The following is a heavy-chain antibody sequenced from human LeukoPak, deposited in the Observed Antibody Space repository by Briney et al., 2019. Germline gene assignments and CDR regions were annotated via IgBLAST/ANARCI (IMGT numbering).Heavy chain of an antibody. D-gene: IGHD3-10*01. CDR1: GDSVSSKVAA. Sequence: SQTLSLTCAISGDSVSSKVAAWNWIRQSPSRGLEWLGSTYYRSKWNNDYALSVKSRISINPDTSKNQFSLQLNYVTPEDTAVYYCSKDGPGGGSFDIWGQGTMVTVSS. V-gene: IGHV6-1*01. J-gene: IGHJ3*02. CDR3: SKDGPGGGSFDI. CDR2: TYYRSKWNN.